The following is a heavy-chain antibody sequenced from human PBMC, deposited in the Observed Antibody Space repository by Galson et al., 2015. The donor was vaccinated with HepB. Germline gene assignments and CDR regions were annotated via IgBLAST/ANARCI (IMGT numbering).Heavy chain of an antibody. CDR3: ARFDSYYDSSGYYSTTHRVLDY. V-gene: IGHV3-21*01. Sequence: SLRLSCAASGFTFSSYSMNWVRQAPGKGLEWVSSISSSSSYIYYADSVKGRFTISRDNAKNSLYLQMNSLRAEDTAVYYCARFDSYYDSSGYYSTTHRVLDYWGQGTLVTVSS. CDR1: GFTFSSYS. CDR2: ISSSSSYI. J-gene: IGHJ4*02. D-gene: IGHD3-22*01.